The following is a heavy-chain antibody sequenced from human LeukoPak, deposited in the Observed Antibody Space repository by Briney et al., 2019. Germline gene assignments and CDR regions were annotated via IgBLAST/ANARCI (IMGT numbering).Heavy chain of an antibody. CDR3: ARGYDTTGYFSY. CDR1: GGTFSSYA. CDR2: IDTNTGNP. Sequence: ASVTVSCTASGGTFSSYAISWVRQAPGQGLEWMGWIDTNTGNPTYAQGFIGRFVFSLDTSVTTAYLQISSLKAEDTAVYYCARGYDTTGYFSYWGQGTLVAVSS. D-gene: IGHD3-22*01. V-gene: IGHV7-4-1*02. J-gene: IGHJ4*02.